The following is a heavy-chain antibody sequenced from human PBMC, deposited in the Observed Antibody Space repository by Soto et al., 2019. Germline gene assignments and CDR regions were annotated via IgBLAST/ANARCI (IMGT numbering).Heavy chain of an antibody. V-gene: IGHV3-23*01. CDR1: GFTLRNYA. CDR3: AKAKNDYNWDNRPPFDY. CDR2: ISANDVGT. J-gene: IGHJ4*02. D-gene: IGHD1-20*01. Sequence: GSLRLSCDASGFTLRNYAMTWIRQAPGKGLEWVSLISANDVGTYYAESVKTRFTISTDQSRNTVYLQMDSLRADDTAIYYCAKAKNDYNWDNRPPFDYWGQGTLVTVSS.